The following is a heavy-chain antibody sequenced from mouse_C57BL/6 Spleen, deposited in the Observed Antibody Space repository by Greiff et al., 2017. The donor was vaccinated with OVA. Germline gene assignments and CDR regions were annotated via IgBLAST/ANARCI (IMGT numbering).Heavy chain of an antibody. V-gene: IGHV1-55*01. CDR1: GYTFTSYW. J-gene: IGHJ2*01. CDR2: IYPGSGST. D-gene: IGHD1-1*01. Sequence: QVQLQQPGAELVKPGASVKMSCKASGYTFTSYWITWVKQRPGQGLEWIGDIYPGSGSTNYNEKFKSKATLTVDTSSSTAYMQLSSLTSEDSAVYYGAKARATVVARDYWGQGTTLTVSS. CDR3: AKARATVVARDY.